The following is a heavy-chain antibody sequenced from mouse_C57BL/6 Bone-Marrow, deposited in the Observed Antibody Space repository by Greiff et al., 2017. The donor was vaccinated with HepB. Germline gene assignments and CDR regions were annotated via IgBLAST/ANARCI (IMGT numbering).Heavy chain of an antibody. CDR2: IYPGDGDT. CDR1: GYAFSSSW. D-gene: IGHD3-2*02. V-gene: IGHV1-82*01. J-gene: IGHJ4*01. Sequence: VKLQESGPELVKPGASVKISCKASGYAFSSSWMNWVKQRPGKGLEWIGRIYPGDGDTNYNGKFKGKATLTADKSSSTAYMQLSSLPSEDSAVYFCARPSLDISDYYAMDYWGQGTSVTVSS. CDR3: ARPSLDISDYYAMDY.